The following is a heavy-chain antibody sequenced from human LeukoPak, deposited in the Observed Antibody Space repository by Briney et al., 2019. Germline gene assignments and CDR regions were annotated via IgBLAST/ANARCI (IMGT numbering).Heavy chain of an antibody. V-gene: IGHV3-23*01. CDR1: GFTFSSYA. D-gene: IGHD3-9*01. Sequence: GGSLRLSCAASGFTFSSYAMSWVRQAPGKGLEWVSAISGSGGSTYYADSVKGRFTISRDNSKNTLYLQMNSLRAEDTAVYYCAKDRRYFDWLLRTNWFDPWGQGTPVTVSS. CDR3: AKDRRYFDWLLRTNWFDP. CDR2: ISGSGGST. J-gene: IGHJ5*02.